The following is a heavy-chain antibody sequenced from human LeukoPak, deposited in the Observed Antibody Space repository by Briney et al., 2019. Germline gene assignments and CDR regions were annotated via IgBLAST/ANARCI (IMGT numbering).Heavy chain of an antibody. Sequence: GGSLRLSCAASGFTFSSYSMNWVRQAPGKGLEWVSYISSSSSTIYYADSVKGRFTISRDNAKNSLYLQMNSLRAEDTAVYYCARFPPYCSSINCYPDYWGQGTLVTVSS. J-gene: IGHJ4*02. D-gene: IGHD2-2*01. CDR1: GFTFSSYS. CDR3: ARFPPYCSSINCYPDY. CDR2: ISSSSSTI. V-gene: IGHV3-48*01.